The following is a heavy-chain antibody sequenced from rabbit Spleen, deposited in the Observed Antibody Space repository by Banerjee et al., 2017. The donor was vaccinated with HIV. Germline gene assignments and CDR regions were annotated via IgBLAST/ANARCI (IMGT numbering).Heavy chain of an antibody. D-gene: IGHD1-1*01. J-gene: IGHJ3*01. CDR3: ARAYADTISSTMVTRLEL. CDR2: IDASSSST. V-gene: IGHV1S40*01. CDR1: GFSFSSSYD. Sequence: QSLEESGGDLVKPGASLTLTCTASGFSFSSSYDMCWVRQAPGKGLEWIGCIDASSSSTWYASWVNGRFTISKTSSTTVTLQMTSLTVADTATYFCARAYADTISSTMVTRLELLGPGTLVTVS.